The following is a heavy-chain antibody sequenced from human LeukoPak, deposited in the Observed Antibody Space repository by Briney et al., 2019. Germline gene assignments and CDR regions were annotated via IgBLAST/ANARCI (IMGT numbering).Heavy chain of an antibody. CDR1: GGSISSYY. CDR2: IYYSGST. J-gene: IGHJ4*02. Sequence: PSETLSLTCTVSGGSISSYYWSWIRQPPGKGLEWIGYIYYSGSTNYNPSLKSRVTISVDTSKNQFSLKLSSVTAADTAVYYCARDRKGYSSSWSYADYWGQGTLVTVSS. V-gene: IGHV4-59*12. CDR3: ARDRKGYSSSWSYADY. D-gene: IGHD6-13*01.